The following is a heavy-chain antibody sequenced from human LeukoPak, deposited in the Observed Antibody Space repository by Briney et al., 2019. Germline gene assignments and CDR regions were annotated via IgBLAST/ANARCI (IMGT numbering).Heavy chain of an antibody. CDR3: AGEDIVVVVAEYYFDY. J-gene: IGHJ4*02. Sequence: GGSLRLSCAGSGFIFNNYAMHWVRQPPGKGLEWVSGISWNSGSIDYADSVKGRFTISRDNAKNSLYLQMNSLRVEDTAVYYCAGEDIVVVVAEYYFDYWGQGTLVTVSS. D-gene: IGHD2-15*01. CDR1: GFIFNNYA. CDR2: ISWNSGSI. V-gene: IGHV3-9*01.